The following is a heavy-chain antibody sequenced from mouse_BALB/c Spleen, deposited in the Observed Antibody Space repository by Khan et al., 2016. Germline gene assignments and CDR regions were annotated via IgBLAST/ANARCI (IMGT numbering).Heavy chain of an antibody. D-gene: IGHD3-1*01. Sequence: EVQLQESGPDLVKPSQSLSLTCTVTGYSIPSHYSWHWIRHFPGNKLEWMGYIHYSGSTNYNPSLKSRISITRDTSKNKFYLQLNSVTTEDTATXYYATSTSGYRYYFDYWGQGTTLTVSS. V-gene: IGHV3-1*02. CDR2: IHYSGST. CDR3: ATSTSGYRYYFDY. CDR1: GYSIPSHYS. J-gene: IGHJ2*01.